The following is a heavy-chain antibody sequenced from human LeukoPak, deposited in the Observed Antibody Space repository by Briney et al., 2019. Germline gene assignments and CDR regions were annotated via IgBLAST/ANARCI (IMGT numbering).Heavy chain of an antibody. CDR2: ISYDGSNK. CDR3: AKSIAGGYKSLLGY. V-gene: IGHV3-30*04. CDR1: GFTFSSYA. D-gene: IGHD5-24*01. Sequence: GGSLRLSCAASGFTFSSYAMHWVRQAPGKGLEWVAVISYDGSNKYYADSVKGRFTISRDNSKNTLYLQMNSLRAEDTAVYYCAKSIAGGYKSLLGYWGQGTLVTVSS. J-gene: IGHJ4*02.